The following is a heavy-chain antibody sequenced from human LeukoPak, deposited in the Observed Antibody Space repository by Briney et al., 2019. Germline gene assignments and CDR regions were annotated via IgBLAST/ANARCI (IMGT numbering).Heavy chain of an antibody. CDR2: IYYSGST. J-gene: IGHJ4*02. Sequence: SETLSLTCTVSGGSISSYYWSWIRQPPGKGLEWIGYIYYSGSTNYNPSLKSRVTISVDTSKNQFSLKLSSVTAADTAVYYCARCALHSTIDYWGQGTLVTVSS. CDR3: ARCALHSTIDY. CDR1: GGSISSYY. V-gene: IGHV4-59*01. D-gene: IGHD4-11*01.